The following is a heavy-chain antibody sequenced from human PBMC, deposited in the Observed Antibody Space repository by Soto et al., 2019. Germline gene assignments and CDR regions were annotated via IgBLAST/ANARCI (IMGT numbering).Heavy chain of an antibody. J-gene: IGHJ4*02. D-gene: IGHD4-17*01. Sequence: QVQLVQSGAEVKKPGASVKVSCKASGYTFTSYDINWVRQATGQGLEWMGWMNPNSGNTGYAQKFXXRXTXXRNTSIRTAYMELSSLRSEDTAVYYCARGNGDYDYWGQGTLVTVSS. CDR1: GYTFTSYD. CDR3: ARGNGDYDY. V-gene: IGHV1-8*01. CDR2: MNPNSGNT.